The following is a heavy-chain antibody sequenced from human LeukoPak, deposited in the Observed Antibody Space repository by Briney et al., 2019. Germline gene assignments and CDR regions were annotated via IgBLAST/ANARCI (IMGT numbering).Heavy chain of an antibody. V-gene: IGHV4-30-4*02. Sequence: PSETLSPTCTVSGGSISSGDYHWSWIRQPPGKGLEWIGYIYDSGSTYYNPSLKSRVTISVDTSKNQFSLKLSSVTAADTAVYYCARGREWEPKVFDYWGQGTLVTVSS. D-gene: IGHD1-26*01. CDR2: IYDSGST. CDR3: ARGREWEPKVFDY. CDR1: GGSISSGDYH. J-gene: IGHJ4*02.